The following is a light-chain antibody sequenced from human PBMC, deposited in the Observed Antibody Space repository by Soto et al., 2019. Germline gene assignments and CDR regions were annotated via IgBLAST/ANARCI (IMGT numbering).Light chain of an antibody. J-gene: IGKJ1*01. CDR3: QKYNSAPWT. Sequence: DIQMTQSPSSLSASVGDRVTITCRASQGISNYLAWYQQKPGKVPKLLIYAASTLKSGVPSRFSGIGTGTDFTLTISSLQPEDVATYYCQKYNSAPWTFGQGTKVEIK. CDR2: AAS. CDR1: QGISNY. V-gene: IGKV1-27*01.